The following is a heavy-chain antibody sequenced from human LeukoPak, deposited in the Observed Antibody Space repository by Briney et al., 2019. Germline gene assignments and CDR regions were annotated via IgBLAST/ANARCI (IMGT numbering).Heavy chain of an antibody. V-gene: IGHV3-74*01. CDR2: IIQDGSVT. CDR3: ATDDYRGLGY. J-gene: IGHJ4*02. D-gene: IGHD3-16*01. Sequence: GGSLRLSCVTSGITFSNYYMHWVRQVPGEGLVWVSHIIQDGSVTSYADSGKGRFTISRDNAKNTVYLQLNNLRAEDTAVYYCATDDYRGLGYWGQGTLVTVSS. CDR1: GITFSNYY.